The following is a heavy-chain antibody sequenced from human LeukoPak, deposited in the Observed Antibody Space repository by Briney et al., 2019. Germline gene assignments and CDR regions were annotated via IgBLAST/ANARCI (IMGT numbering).Heavy chain of an antibody. Sequence: GGSLRLSCAASGFTFSSYEMNWVRQAPGKGLEWVSSIRSSANYINYADSVKGRFTISRDNAKNSLFLQMNSLRAEDTAIYYCARDSFPLIVGGQRRGLDYWGRGTLVTVSS. D-gene: IGHD1-26*01. J-gene: IGHJ4*02. CDR3: ARDSFPLIVGGQRRGLDY. CDR2: IRSSANYI. CDR1: GFTFSSYE. V-gene: IGHV3-21*01.